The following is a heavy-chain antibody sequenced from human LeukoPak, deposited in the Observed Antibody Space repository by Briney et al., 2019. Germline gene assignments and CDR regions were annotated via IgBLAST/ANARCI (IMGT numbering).Heavy chain of an antibody. V-gene: IGHV3-30*02. CDR3: AKDLRSDGTYYDY. D-gene: IGHD2-15*01. Sequence: GGSLRLSCEASGFTFSNYGMHWVRQAPGKGLEWVAFIRSGGINKYYADSVKGRFTISRDNSQNTLFLQMNSLRAEDTALYYCAKDLRSDGTYYDYWGQGTLLTVSP. J-gene: IGHJ4*02. CDR2: IRSGGINK. CDR1: GFTFSNYG.